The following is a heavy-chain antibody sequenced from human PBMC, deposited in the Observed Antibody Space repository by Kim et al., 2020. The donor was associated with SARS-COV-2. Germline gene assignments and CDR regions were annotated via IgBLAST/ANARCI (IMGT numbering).Heavy chain of an antibody. V-gene: IGHV3-53*04. CDR2: ST. CDR3: ARDLNYYGIGV. Sequence: STYYADSVKGRFTISRHNSKNTLYLQMNSLRAEDTAVYYCARDLNYYGIGVWGQGTTVTVSS. J-gene: IGHJ6*02.